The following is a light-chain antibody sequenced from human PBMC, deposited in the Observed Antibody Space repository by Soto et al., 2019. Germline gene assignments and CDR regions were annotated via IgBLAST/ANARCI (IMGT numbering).Light chain of an antibody. J-gene: IGKJ1*01. CDR2: WAS. CDR3: QQYYSIPQT. CDR1: QSVLYSSNNDNN. Sequence: DIVMTQSPDSLAVSLGERATINCKSSQSVLYSSNNDNNLAWYQQKPRQPPKLLIYWASIRESGVPDRFSGSGSGTDFTLTISSLQAEDVAVYYCQQYYSIPQTFGQGTKVEIK. V-gene: IGKV4-1*01.